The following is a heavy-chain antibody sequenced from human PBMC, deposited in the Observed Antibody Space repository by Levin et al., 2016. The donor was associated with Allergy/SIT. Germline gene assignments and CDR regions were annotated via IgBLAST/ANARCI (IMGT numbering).Heavy chain of an antibody. CDR2: IKQDGSEK. Sequence: GESLKISCVASGFTFSYYWMSWVRQAPGKGLEWVANIKQDGSEKYYVDSVKGRFTISRDNAKNSLYLQMNSLRAEDTAVYYCARDRGFGTFGFTDYWGQGTLVTVSS. CDR3: ARDRGFGTFGFTDY. D-gene: IGHD3-10*01. CDR1: GFTFSYYW. J-gene: IGHJ4*02. V-gene: IGHV3-7*03.